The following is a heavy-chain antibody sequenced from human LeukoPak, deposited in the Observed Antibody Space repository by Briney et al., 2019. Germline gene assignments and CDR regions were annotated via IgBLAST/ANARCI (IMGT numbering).Heavy chain of an antibody. CDR2: INSDGSST. CDR3: ARDKSRDGYAGDYDY. D-gene: IGHD5-24*01. Sequence: GGSLRLSCAASGFTFSSYWMHWVRQAPGKGLVWVSRINSDGSSTSYADSVKGRFTISRDNAKNTLYLQMNSLRAEDTAVYYCARDKSRDGYAGDYDYWGQGTLVTVSS. V-gene: IGHV3-74*01. J-gene: IGHJ4*02. CDR1: GFTFSSYW.